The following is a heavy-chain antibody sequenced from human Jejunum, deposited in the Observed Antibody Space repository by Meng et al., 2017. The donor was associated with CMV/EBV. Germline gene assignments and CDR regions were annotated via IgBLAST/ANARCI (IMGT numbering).Heavy chain of an antibody. Sequence: SGFTVSTYAMHWVRQAPGKGLEWVAVMAYDGSNEYYADSVRGRFTISRDNSKNTLYLQMNSLRPEDTAVYYCARDRYGVVRGVGFWGQGTLVTVSS. D-gene: IGHD3-10*01. V-gene: IGHV3-30*04. CDR1: GFTVSTYA. CDR2: MAYDGSNE. J-gene: IGHJ4*02. CDR3: ARDRYGVVRGVGF.